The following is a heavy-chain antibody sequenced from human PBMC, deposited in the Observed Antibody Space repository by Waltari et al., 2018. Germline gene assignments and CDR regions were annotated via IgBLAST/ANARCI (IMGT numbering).Heavy chain of an antibody. V-gene: IGHV3-23*01. Sequence: EVQLLESGGNLVQPGGSLRLSCAASGFTFSSYALTWVRQAPGKGLGWVSASSASGTSTYNADSVMGRFTISRDNSRNTLYLQLSSLRAEDTAIYYCAKDLGYYYGSGSRYGLDVWGQGTTVTVSS. CDR1: GFTFSSYA. J-gene: IGHJ6*02. CDR3: AKDLGYYYGSGSRYGLDV. CDR2: SSASGTST. D-gene: IGHD3-10*01.